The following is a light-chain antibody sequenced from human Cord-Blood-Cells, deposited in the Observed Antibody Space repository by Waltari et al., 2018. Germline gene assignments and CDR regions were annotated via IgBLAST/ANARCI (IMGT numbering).Light chain of an antibody. CDR1: QSISSY. CDR2: AAS. V-gene: IGKV1-39*01. Sequence: DIQMTQSPSSLSASVGDRVIITCRARQSISSYLNWYQQKPGKAPKLLIYAASSLQSGVPSRFSCSGSGTDFTLTISSLQPEDFATYYCQQSYSTPYTFGQGTKLEIK. J-gene: IGKJ2*01. CDR3: QQSYSTPYT.